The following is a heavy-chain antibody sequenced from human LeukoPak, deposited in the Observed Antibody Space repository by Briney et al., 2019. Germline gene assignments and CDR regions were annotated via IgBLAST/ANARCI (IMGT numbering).Heavy chain of an antibody. D-gene: IGHD1-1*01. V-gene: IGHV3-30-3*01. J-gene: IGHJ4*02. Sequence: GGSLRHSFAATGFTFNDHPLHWIRPAPPKGVAGVAVISYDGLNKYYSHSANDRFTVSRDNVNNILHLQMNRLRTEDTAVYYCARDLGILWKLAYSWGQGTLVTVSS. CDR3: ARDLGILWKLAYS. CDR1: GFTFNDHP. CDR2: ISYDGLNK.